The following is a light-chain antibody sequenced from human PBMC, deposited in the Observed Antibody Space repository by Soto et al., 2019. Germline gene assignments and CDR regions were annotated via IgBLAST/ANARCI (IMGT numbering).Light chain of an antibody. J-gene: IGLJ2*01. CDR2: EVT. V-gene: IGLV2-14*01. CDR1: SSDIGAHNF. Sequence: QSVLTQPASVSGSPGQSITVSCTGTSSDIGAHNFVSWYQQHPGKAPRLIIYEVTNRPSGLSDRFSGSKSGNTASLIISALQAEDDADYFCSSYAKKSTLLFGGGTKLTVL. CDR3: SSYAKKSTLL.